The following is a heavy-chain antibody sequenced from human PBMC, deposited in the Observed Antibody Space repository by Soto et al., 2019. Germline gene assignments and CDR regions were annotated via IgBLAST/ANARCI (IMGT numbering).Heavy chain of an antibody. CDR2: INAGNGNT. V-gene: IGHV1-3*01. J-gene: IGHJ4*02. Sequence: ASVKVSCEASGYTFTTYAMHWVRQAPGQRFEWMGWINAGNGNTKYSQKFQGRVTITTDTSASTAYMELSSLRSEDTAVYYCATLDDSSGYYQQAFDYWGQGTLVTVSS. D-gene: IGHD3-22*01. CDR1: GYTFTTYA. CDR3: ATLDDSSGYYQQAFDY.